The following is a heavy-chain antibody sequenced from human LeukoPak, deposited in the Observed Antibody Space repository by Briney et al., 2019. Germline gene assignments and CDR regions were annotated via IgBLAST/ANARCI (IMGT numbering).Heavy chain of an antibody. Sequence: PGGSLRLSCAASGFTLGNAWMSWVRQAPGKGLEWVGRIKSKTDGGTTDYAAPVKGRFTISRDDSKNTLYLQMNSLKTEDTAVYYCTTDPGSYWMDNWFDPWGQGTLVTVSS. CDR1: GFTLGNAW. J-gene: IGHJ5*02. V-gene: IGHV3-15*01. CDR2: IKSKTDGGTT. CDR3: TTDPGSYWMDNWFDP. D-gene: IGHD3-10*01.